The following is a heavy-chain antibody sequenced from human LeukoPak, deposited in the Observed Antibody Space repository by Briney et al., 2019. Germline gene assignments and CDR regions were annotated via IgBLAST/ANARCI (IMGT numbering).Heavy chain of an antibody. CDR3: AKKEGSSWPKPLYYYMDV. CDR1: GFTFSSYA. Sequence: GGSLRLSCAASGFTFSSYAMSWVRQAPGKGLEWVSAISGSGGSTYYADSVKGRFTISRDNSKNTLYLQMNSLRAEDTAVYYCAKKEGSSWPKPLYYYMDVWGKGTTVTVSS. CDR2: ISGSGGST. J-gene: IGHJ6*03. D-gene: IGHD6-13*01. V-gene: IGHV3-23*01.